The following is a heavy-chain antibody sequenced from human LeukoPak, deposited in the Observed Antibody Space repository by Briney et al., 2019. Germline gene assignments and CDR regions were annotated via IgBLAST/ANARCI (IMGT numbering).Heavy chain of an antibody. D-gene: IGHD3-16*02. CDR1: GFTFSSYS. J-gene: IGHJ4*02. Sequence: GGSLRLSCAASGFTFSSYSMNWVRQAPGKGPEWIAYVTSSSRTIYYADSVKGRFTISRDNSKNTLYLQMNSLRAEDTAVYYCAKAVYQSNFDYWGQGTLVTVSS. CDR3: AKAVYQSNFDY. V-gene: IGHV3-48*01. CDR2: VTSSSRTI.